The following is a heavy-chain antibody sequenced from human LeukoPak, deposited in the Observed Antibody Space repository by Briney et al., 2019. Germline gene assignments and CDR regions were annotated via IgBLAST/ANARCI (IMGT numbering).Heavy chain of an antibody. D-gene: IGHD7-27*01. J-gene: IGHJ3*02. CDR1: GFTFSSYE. CDR2: ISGSNSYT. CDR3: ARELGDAFDI. Sequence: GGSLGLSCAASGFTFSSYEMNWVRQAPGKGLEWVSYISGSNSYTDYADSVKGRFTISRDNSKKSLYLQMNRLRAEDTAVYYCARELGDAFDIWGQGTMVTVSS. V-gene: IGHV3-48*03.